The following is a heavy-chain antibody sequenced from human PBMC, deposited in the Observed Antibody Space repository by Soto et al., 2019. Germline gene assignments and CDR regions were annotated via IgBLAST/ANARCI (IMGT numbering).Heavy chain of an antibody. CDR3: AKVGIGWSDVFDV. CDR2: ISSTGGTT. Sequence: EVQLLESGGGLAQPGGSLRLSCAASGFTFSNYGMAWVRQAQGMGLEWVASISSTGGTTYYADSVKGRFSISRDDSKNTFYLQMHSLRAEDTALYYCAKVGIGWSDVFDVWGQGTKVTVSS. CDR1: GFTFSNYG. V-gene: IGHV3-23*01. J-gene: IGHJ3*01. D-gene: IGHD6-19*01.